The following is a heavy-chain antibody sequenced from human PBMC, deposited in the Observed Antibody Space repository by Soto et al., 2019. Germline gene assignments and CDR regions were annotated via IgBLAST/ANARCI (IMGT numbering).Heavy chain of an antibody. D-gene: IGHD3-22*01. CDR3: EREDSFRDSSAS. Sequence: QVQLVESGGGVVQPGRSLRLSCAASGFTFSNYGMHWVRQAPDRGLEWVAAMWYDESRTFYAESVKGRFTISRDASRKTLYLEMNTMRADDTGVYYCEREDSFRDSSASWGHGTLVTVSS. CDR1: GFTFSNYG. J-gene: IGHJ5*01. V-gene: IGHV3-33*01. CDR2: MWYDESRT.